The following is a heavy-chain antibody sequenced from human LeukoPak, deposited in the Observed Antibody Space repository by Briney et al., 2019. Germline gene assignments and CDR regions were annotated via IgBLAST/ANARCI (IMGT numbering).Heavy chain of an antibody. CDR2: IYYSGST. Sequence: PSETLSVTCTVSGGSVSSSSYYWGWIRQPPGKGLEWIGSIYYSGSTNYNPSLESRVTISVDTSKNQFSLKLNSMTAADTAVYYCARVGPASSSWYGSRFDYWGQGTLVTVSS. CDR3: ARVGPASSSWYGSRFDY. D-gene: IGHD6-13*01. J-gene: IGHJ4*02. CDR1: GGSVSSSSYY. V-gene: IGHV4-39*07.